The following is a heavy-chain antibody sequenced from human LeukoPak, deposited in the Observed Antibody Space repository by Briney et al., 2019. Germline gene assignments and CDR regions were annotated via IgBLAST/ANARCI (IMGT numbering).Heavy chain of an antibody. Sequence: ASVKVSCKASGGTFSSYAISWVRQAPGQGLEWMGGIIPIFGTANYAQKFQGRVTITADKSTSTAYMELSSLRSEDTAVYYCARKYGGYGGYFDYWGQGTLVTVSS. J-gene: IGHJ4*02. D-gene: IGHD5-12*01. CDR3: ARKYGGYGGYFDY. CDR1: GGTFSSYA. CDR2: IIPIFGTA. V-gene: IGHV1-69*06.